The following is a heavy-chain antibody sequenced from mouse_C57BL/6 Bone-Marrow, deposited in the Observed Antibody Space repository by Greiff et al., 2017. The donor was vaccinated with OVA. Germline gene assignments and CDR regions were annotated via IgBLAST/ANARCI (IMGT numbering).Heavy chain of an antibody. CDR1: GFTITDDY. CDR3: TTGLLLPFAC. CDR2: IDPENGDA. Sequence: VQLKQSGAELVRPGASVKLSCTASGFTITDDYMHWVKQRPEQGLEWIGWIDPENGDAEYASKFPGKATITADTSSNTAYLQLSTLTSEGTAVYSCTTGLLLPFACWGQGTLVTVSA. D-gene: IGHD2-3*01. J-gene: IGHJ3*01. V-gene: IGHV14-4*01.